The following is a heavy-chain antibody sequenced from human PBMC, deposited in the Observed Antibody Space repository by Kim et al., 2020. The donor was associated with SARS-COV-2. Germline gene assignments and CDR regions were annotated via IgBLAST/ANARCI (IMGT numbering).Heavy chain of an antibody. J-gene: IGHJ4*02. D-gene: IGHD3-16*01. V-gene: IGHV3-7*01. CDR3: ARDRRGTNNY. Sequence: GGSLRLSCAASGFTFSNYWMTWVRQAPGKGLEWVATIKQDGREQYYVDSVKGRFTISRDNRRNSMYLQMNSLRAEDTAVYYCARDRRGTNNYWGQGTLVTVSS. CDR2: IKQDGREQ. CDR1: GFTFSNYW.